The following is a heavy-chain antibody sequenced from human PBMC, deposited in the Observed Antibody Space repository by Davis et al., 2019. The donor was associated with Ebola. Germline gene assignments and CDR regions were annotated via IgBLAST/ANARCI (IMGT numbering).Heavy chain of an antibody. D-gene: IGHD1-26*01. CDR1: GFSFSTFG. Sequence: GGSLRLSCAASGFSFSTFGMHWVRQAPGKGLEWVAFIRHDASSEYYGDSVKGRFTISRDNSKNTLYLQMNSLRAEDTAVYYCARSIGGSPGYWGQGTLVTVSS. CDR2: IRHDASSE. J-gene: IGHJ4*02. V-gene: IGHV3-30*02. CDR3: ARSIGGSPGY.